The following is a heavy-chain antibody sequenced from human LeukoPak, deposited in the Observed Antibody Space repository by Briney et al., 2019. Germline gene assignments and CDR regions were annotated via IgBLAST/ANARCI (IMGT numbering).Heavy chain of an antibody. Sequence: NPSETLSLTCTVSGGSISSGDYYWSWIRQPPGKGLEWIGYIYYSGSTNYNPSLKSRVTISVDTSKNQFSLKLSSVTAADTAVYYCASSDFWSGYRLDYWGQGTLVTVSS. CDR3: ASSDFWSGYRLDY. V-gene: IGHV4-61*08. CDR1: GGSISSGDYY. J-gene: IGHJ4*02. CDR2: IYYSGST. D-gene: IGHD3-3*01.